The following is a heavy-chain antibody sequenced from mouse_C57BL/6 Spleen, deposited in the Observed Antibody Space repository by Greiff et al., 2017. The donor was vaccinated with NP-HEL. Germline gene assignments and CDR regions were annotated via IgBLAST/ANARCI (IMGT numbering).Heavy chain of an antibody. CDR2: IHPNSGST. CDR3: ARDTTVPFDY. CDR1: GYPFTSYW. Sequence: QVQLQQPGAELVKPGASVKLSCKASGYPFTSYWMHWVKQRPGQGLEWIGMIHPNSGSTNYNEKFKSKATLTVDKSSSTAYMQLSSLTSEDSAVYYCARDTTVPFDYWGQGTTLTVSS. V-gene: IGHV1-64*01. J-gene: IGHJ2*01. D-gene: IGHD1-1*01.